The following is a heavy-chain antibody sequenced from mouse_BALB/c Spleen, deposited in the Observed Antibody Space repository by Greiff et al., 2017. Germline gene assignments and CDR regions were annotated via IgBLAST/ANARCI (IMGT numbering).Heavy chain of an antibody. V-gene: IGHV5-9-4*01. Sequence: EVQGVESGGGLVKPGGSLKLSCAASGFTFSSYAMSWVRQSPEKRLEWVAEISSGGSYTYYPDTVTGRFTISRDNAKNTLYLEMSSLRSEDTAMYYCARGYGNWYFDVWGAGTTVTVSS. J-gene: IGHJ1*01. CDR1: GFTFSSYA. CDR3: ARGYGNWYFDV. D-gene: IGHD2-10*02. CDR2: ISSGGSYT.